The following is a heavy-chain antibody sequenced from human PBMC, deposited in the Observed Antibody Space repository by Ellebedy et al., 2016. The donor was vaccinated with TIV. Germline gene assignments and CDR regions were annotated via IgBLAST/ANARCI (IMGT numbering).Heavy chain of an antibody. J-gene: IGHJ4*02. CDR1: GGSFSGYY. Sequence: MPSETLSLTCAVYGGSFSGYYWSWIRQPPGKGLEWIGEINHSGSTNYNPSLKSRVTISVDTSKNQFSLKLSSVTAADTAVYYCARHPMYFSGGSCYHLAPHWGQGTLVTVSS. CDR3: ARHPMYFSGGSCYHLAPH. D-gene: IGHD2-15*01. CDR2: INHSGST. V-gene: IGHV4-34*01.